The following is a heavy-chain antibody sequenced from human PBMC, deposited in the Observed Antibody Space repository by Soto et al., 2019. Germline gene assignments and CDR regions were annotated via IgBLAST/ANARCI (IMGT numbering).Heavy chain of an antibody. CDR3: ARGSLDHFDY. V-gene: IGHV3-21*01. J-gene: IGHJ4*02. CDR1: GFTFNTYS. D-gene: IGHD1-1*01. CDR2: ISGSSTYI. Sequence: GGSLRLSCAASGFTFNTYSMNWVRQAPGKGLEWVSSISGSSTYIYYADSVRGRFTISRDNAKNSLYLQMNSLRAEDTTVYYCARGSLDHFDYWGQGTLVTVSS.